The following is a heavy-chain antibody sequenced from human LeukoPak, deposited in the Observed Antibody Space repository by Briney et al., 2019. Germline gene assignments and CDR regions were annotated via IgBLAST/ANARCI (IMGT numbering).Heavy chain of an antibody. D-gene: IGHD3-22*01. CDR1: GGSISSGDYY. CDR2: IYHSGST. CDR3: AYLLDYYDSSGTDY. Sequence: SQTLSLTCTVSGGSISSGDYYWSWIRQPPGKGLEWIGYIYHSGSTYYNPSLKSRVTISVDTSKNQFSLKLSSVTAADTAVYYCAYLLDYYDSSGTDYWGQGTLVTVSS. V-gene: IGHV4-30-4*01. J-gene: IGHJ4*02.